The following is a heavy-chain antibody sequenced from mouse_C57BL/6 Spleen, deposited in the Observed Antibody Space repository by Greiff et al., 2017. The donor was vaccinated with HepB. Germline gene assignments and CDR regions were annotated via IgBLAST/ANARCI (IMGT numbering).Heavy chain of an antibody. CDR1: GYTFTSYW. CDR3: ARGGTTEGTDWYFDV. D-gene: IGHD1-1*01. Sequence: QVQLQQPGAELVKPGASVKMSCKASGYTFTSYWITWVKQRPGQGLEWIGDIYPGSGSTNYNEKFKSKATLTVDTSSSTAYMQLSSLTSEDSAVYYCARGGTTEGTDWYFDVWGTGTTVTVSS. CDR2: IYPGSGST. J-gene: IGHJ1*03. V-gene: IGHV1-55*01.